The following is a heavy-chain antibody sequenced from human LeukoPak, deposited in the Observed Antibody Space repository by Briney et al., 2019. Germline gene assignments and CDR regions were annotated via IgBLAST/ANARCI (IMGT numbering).Heavy chain of an antibody. J-gene: IGHJ5*02. CDR3: ARLAGYSSGWYTNGGNWFDP. D-gene: IGHD6-19*01. V-gene: IGHV4-39*07. CDR1: GGSISSNIYY. Sequence: SETLSLTCTVSGGSISSNIYYWGWIRQPPGKGLEWIGSIHYSGSTYYNPSLKSRVTISVDTSKNQFSLKLSSVTAADTAVYYCARLAGYSSGWYTNGGNWFDPWGQGTLVTVSS. CDR2: IHYSGST.